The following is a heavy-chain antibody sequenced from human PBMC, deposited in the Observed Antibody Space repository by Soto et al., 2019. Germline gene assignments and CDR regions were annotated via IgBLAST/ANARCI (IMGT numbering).Heavy chain of an antibody. CDR2: ISSSSSYI. D-gene: IGHD5-12*01. Sequence: GGSLRLSCAASGFTFSSYSMNWVRQAPGKGLEWVSSISSSSSYIYYADSVKGRFTTSRDNAKNSRYLQMNSLRAEDTAVYYCARTGEYSGYDAFYYYYYYMDVWGKGTTVTVSS. CDR1: GFTFSSYS. CDR3: ARTGEYSGYDAFYYYYYYMDV. V-gene: IGHV3-21*01. J-gene: IGHJ6*03.